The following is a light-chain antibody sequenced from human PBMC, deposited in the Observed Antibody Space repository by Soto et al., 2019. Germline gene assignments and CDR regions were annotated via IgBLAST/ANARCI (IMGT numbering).Light chain of an antibody. CDR3: QHYNSYSEA. J-gene: IGKJ3*01. Sequence: TQSPSTLSASEGDRVTIPCRASRSINGWLAWYQQKPGQAPNLLIYKASTLESGVPSRFSGSGSGTEFTLTVSSLQPDDFATYYSQHYNSYSEAFGHGAIVDIK. CDR1: RSINGW. V-gene: IGKV1-5*03. CDR2: KAS.